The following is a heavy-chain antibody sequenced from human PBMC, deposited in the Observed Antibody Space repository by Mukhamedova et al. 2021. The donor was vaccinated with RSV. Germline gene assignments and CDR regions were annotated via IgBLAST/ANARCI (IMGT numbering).Heavy chain of an antibody. CDR2: ISSSSSYI. J-gene: IGHJ4*02. CDR3: ARERGSYYYDSSGYYALDY. D-gene: IGHD3-22*01. Sequence: VSSISSSSSYIYYADSVKGRFTISRDNAKNSLYLQMNSLRAEDTAVYYCARERGSYYYDSSGYYALDYWGQGTLVTVSS. V-gene: IGHV3-21*01.